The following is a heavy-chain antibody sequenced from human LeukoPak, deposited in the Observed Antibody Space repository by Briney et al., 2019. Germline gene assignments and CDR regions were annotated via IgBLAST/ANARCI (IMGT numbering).Heavy chain of an antibody. D-gene: IGHD3-16*01. J-gene: IGHJ3*02. V-gene: IGHV4-39*01. CDR2: IYYSGST. Sequence: PSETLSLTCTVSGGSISSSSYYWGWIRQPPGKGLEWFGSIYYSGSTYYNPSLQSQVTISVDTSKNQLSLQLRSVTAADAAVYYGARGGSLGAFDIWGQGTMVTVSS. CDR3: ARGGSLGAFDI. CDR1: GGSISSSSYY.